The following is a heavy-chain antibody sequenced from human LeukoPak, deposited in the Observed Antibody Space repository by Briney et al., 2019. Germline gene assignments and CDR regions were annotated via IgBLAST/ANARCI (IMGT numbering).Heavy chain of an antibody. V-gene: IGHV4-39*01. D-gene: IGHD2-21*01. CDR1: GGSISNSTYY. J-gene: IGHJ4*02. Sequence: KPSETLSLTCTVSGGSISNSTYYWGWVRQPPGKGLEWIGSIFYRGSTYYTPSLKSRVTISVDTSKNQFSLKLSSVTAADTAVYYCASRAHVGVPDTPQENFDYWGQGTLVTVSS. CDR3: ASRAHVGVPDTPQENFDY. CDR2: IFYRGST.